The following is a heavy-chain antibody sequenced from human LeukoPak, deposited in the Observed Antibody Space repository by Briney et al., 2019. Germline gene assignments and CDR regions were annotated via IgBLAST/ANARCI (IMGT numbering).Heavy chain of an antibody. CDR2: ISGSGGNT. D-gene: IGHD3-10*01. V-gene: IGHV3-23*01. Sequence: PGGSLRLSCAASGFTFSSYAMTWVRQAPGKGLEWVSSISGSGGNTYYADSVKGRFTISRDNSKNTLYLQMSSLRAEDTAVYYCAKMKGITMDRGNFDYWGQGTLVTVSS. CDR3: AKMKGITMDRGNFDY. J-gene: IGHJ4*02. CDR1: GFTFSSYA.